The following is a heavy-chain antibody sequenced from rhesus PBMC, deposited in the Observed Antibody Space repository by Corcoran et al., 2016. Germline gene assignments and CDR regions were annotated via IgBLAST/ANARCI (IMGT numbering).Heavy chain of an antibody. D-gene: IGHD3-34*01. CDR1: GYSTSRGYG. CDR3: ASGVPSDHR. J-gene: IGHJ4*01. CDR2: YGGWDGKP. V-gene: IGHV4-127*01. Sequence: VQLQESGPGRVKSSETLSLTCPVSGYSTSRGYGWSGTRRPPGKGLEWFGYYGGWDGKPTYNPSPKSRVPISNDPSKNQLSLKLSSVTVADTAVYYFASGVPSDHRWGQGVLVTVSS.